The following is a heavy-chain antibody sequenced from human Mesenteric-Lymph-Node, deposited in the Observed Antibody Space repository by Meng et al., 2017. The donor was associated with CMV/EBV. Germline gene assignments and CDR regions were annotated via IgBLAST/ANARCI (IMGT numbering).Heavy chain of an antibody. CDR3: AHRRPWSIVAAGTWGY. V-gene: IGHV2-5*02. CDR2: IYWDDDK. J-gene: IGHJ4*02. Sequence: FSLTTSGVGVGCIRQPPGKALEWLALIYWDDDKRYSPSLKRRLTITKDTSKNQVVLTVTNMDPVDTATYYCAHRRPWSIVAAGTWGYWGQGTLVTVSS. CDR1: FSLTTSGVG. D-gene: IGHD6-13*01.